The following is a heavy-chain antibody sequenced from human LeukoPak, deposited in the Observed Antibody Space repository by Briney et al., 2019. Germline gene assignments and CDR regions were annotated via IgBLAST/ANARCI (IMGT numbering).Heavy chain of an antibody. V-gene: IGHV1-18*01. Sequence: GASVKVSCKASGYTFTSYGISWVRQAPGQGLEWMGWISAYNGNTNYAQKLQGRVTMTTDTSTSTAYMELRSLRSDDTAVYYCARDRDPNTMIVVVHYMDVWGKGTTVTISS. CDR3: ARDRDPNTMIVVVHYMDV. D-gene: IGHD3-22*01. CDR1: GYTFTSYG. CDR2: ISAYNGNT. J-gene: IGHJ6*03.